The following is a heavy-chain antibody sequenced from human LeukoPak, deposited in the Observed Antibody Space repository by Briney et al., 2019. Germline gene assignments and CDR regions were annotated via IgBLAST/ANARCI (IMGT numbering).Heavy chain of an antibody. D-gene: IGHD3-10*01. V-gene: IGHV4-34*01. CDR3: ARGRGTMVRGVPRRGMDV. Sequence: PSETLSLTCAVYGGSFSGYYWSWIRQPPGKGLEWIREINHSGSTNYNPSLKSRVTISVDTSKNQFSLKLSSVTAADTAVYYCARGRGTMVRGVPRRGMDVWGKGTTVTVSS. CDR1: GGSFSGYY. CDR2: INHSGST. J-gene: IGHJ6*04.